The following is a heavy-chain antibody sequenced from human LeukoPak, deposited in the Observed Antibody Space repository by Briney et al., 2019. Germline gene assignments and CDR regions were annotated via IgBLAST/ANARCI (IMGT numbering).Heavy chain of an antibody. Sequence: SETLSLTCTVSGGSISSYYWSWIRQPPGKGLEWIGYIYYSGSTNYNPSLKSRVTISVDTSKNQFSLKLSSVTAADPAVYYGAGGDGGEFDYWGQGTLVTVSS. CDR3: AGGDGGEFDY. CDR2: IYYSGST. J-gene: IGHJ4*02. D-gene: IGHD4-23*01. V-gene: IGHV4-59*01. CDR1: GGSISSYY.